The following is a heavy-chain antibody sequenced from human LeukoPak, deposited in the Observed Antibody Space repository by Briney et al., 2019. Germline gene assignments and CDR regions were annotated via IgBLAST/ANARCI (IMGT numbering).Heavy chain of an antibody. CDR1: GFTFSSYW. V-gene: IGHV4-34*01. D-gene: IGHD3-9*01. Sequence: GSLRLSCAASGFTFSSYWMSWVRQAPGKGLEWIGEINHSGSTNYNPSLKSRVTISVDTSKNQFSLKLSSVTAADTAVYYCARAVGGLIRYFDWLPSTYFDYWGQGTLVTVSS. J-gene: IGHJ4*02. CDR2: INHSGST. CDR3: ARAVGGLIRYFDWLPSTYFDY.